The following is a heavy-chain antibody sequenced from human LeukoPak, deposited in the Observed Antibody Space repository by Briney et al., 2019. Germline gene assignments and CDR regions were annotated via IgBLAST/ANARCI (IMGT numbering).Heavy chain of an antibody. V-gene: IGHV3-30*02. CDR3: ARAHPRYYDILGY. J-gene: IGHJ4*02. CDR1: GFMFNIYG. D-gene: IGHD3-9*01. CDR2: IRYDGSNK. Sequence: GGSLRLSCVASGFMFNIYGMHWVRQAPGKGLEWVAYIRYDGSNKYHADSLKGRFTISRDNSKNTLYLQMNSLRTEDTAVYYCARAHPRYYDILGYWGQGTLVTVSS.